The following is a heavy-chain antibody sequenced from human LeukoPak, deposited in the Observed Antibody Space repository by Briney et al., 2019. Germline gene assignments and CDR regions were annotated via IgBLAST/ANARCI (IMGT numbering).Heavy chain of an antibody. CDR2: ISITGSDT. CDR3: ARGGMNNWYNFDY. CDR1: GFTFSDSY. J-gene: IGHJ4*02. D-gene: IGHD1/OR15-1a*01. V-gene: IGHV3-11*06. Sequence: PGGSLRLSCVASGFTFSDSYMTWIRQGPGKGLEWLSYISITGSDTRYAESVKGRFTISRDNAKDSLYLKMNSLRGEDTAVYYCARGGMNNWYNFDYWGQGTQVTVSS.